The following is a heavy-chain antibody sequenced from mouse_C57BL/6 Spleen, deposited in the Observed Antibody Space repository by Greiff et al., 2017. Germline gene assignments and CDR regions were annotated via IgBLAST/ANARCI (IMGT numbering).Heavy chain of an antibody. D-gene: IGHD4-1*01. CDR3: ARRDWDGYAMDY. CDR1: GYAFTNYL. J-gene: IGHJ4*01. Sequence: VKLMESGAELVRPGTSVKVSCKASGYAFTNYLIEWVKQRPGQGLEWIGVINPGSGGTNYNEKFKGKATLTADKSSSTAYMQLSSLTSEDSAVYFCARRDWDGYAMDYWGQGTSVTVSS. V-gene: IGHV1-54*01. CDR2: INPGSGGT.